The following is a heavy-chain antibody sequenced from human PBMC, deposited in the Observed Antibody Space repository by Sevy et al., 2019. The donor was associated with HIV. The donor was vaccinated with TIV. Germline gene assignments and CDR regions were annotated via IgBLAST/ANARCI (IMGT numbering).Heavy chain of an antibody. D-gene: IGHD6-13*01. V-gene: IGHV3-21*01. CDR3: TREASAAGTSFGLDV. CDR2: IGVRSGYI. CDR1: GFNFNKHF. Sequence: GGSLRLSCVGSGFNFNKHFMVWVRQAPGRGLQWVSSIGVRSGYIFYSDSVRGRFTISRDNAKNSLFLEMNNLGVEDTAVYYCTREASAAGTSFGLDVWGQGNTGTVSS. J-gene: IGHJ6*02.